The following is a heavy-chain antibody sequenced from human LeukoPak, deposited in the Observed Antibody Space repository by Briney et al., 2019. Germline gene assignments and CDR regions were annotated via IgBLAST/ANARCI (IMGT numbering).Heavy chain of an antibody. J-gene: IGHJ5*02. CDR2: IYYSGST. Sequence: PSQTLSLTCTVSGGSIGSGGYYWSWIRQHPGKGLEWIGYIYYSGSTYYNPSLKSRVTISVDTSKNQFSLKLSSVTAADTAVYYCARLDQSKYQKSYNWFDPWGQGTLVTVSS. CDR3: ARLDQSKYQKSYNWFDP. D-gene: IGHD2-2*01. CDR1: GGSIGSGGYY. V-gene: IGHV4-31*03.